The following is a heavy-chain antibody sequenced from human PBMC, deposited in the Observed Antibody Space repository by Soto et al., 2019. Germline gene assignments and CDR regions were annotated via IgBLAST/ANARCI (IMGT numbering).Heavy chain of an antibody. Sequence: RALRLSGPASGFTFTRHSMNWVRQAPGKGLEWVSSISSTTNYIYYGDSMKGRFTISRDNAKNSLYLEMNSLRAEDTAVYYCARESEDLTSNFDYWGQGTLVTVSS. CDR3: ARESEDLTSNFDY. CDR1: GFTFTRHS. CDR2: ISSTTNYI. J-gene: IGHJ4*02. V-gene: IGHV3-21*06.